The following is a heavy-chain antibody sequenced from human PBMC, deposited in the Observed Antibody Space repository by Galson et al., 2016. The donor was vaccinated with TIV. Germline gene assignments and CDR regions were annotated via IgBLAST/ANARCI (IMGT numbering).Heavy chain of an antibody. CDR3: ARVDKSYHMDV. V-gene: IGHV3-30*05. CDR1: GFTFGSYG. J-gene: IGHJ6*03. Sequence: SLRLSCAASGFTFGSYGMHWVRQAPGKGLEWVAYISYDGSDKSYSDSVKGRFTISRDKSKNTLYLQMNSLRAEGTAIYHCARVDKSYHMDVWGKGTTVTDSS. CDR2: ISYDGSDK. D-gene: IGHD2-2*03.